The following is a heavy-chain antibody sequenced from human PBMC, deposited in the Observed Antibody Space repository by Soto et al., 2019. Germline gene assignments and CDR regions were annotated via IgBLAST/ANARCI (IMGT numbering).Heavy chain of an antibody. D-gene: IGHD6-19*01. CDR1: GFTVSSNY. V-gene: IGHV3-66*01. J-gene: IGHJ4*02. CDR2: IYSGGST. Sequence: PGGSLRLSCAASGFTVSSNYMSWVRQAPGKGLEWVSVIYSGGSTYYADSVKGRFTISRDNSKNTLYLQMNSLRAEDTAVYYCATSSGWYVVFSAELYFDYWGQGTLVTVSS. CDR3: ATSSGWYVVFSAELYFDY.